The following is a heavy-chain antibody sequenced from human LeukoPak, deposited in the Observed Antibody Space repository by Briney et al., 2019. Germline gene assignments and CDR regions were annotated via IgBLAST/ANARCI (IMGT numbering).Heavy chain of an antibody. CDR1: GYTLRAFS. V-gene: IGHV3-30*02. Sequence: RGSPRLSCAAPGYTLRAFSACWVRHAPGKGLGRVVFIWFVVGVKYSADSQRGRFTISRDNSTNTLYLQMNRLRLEDTAVYYSGKDLGSRGWTGWGWDYWGQGTLVTVSS. D-gene: IGHD6-19*01. CDR2: IWFVVGVK. CDR3: GKDLGSRGWTGWGWDY. J-gene: IGHJ4*02.